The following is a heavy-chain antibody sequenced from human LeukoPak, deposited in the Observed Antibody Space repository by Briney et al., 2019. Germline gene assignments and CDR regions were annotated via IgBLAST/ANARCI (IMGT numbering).Heavy chain of an antibody. CDR2: IYYSGST. Sequence: SETLSLTCTVSGGSISSGDYYWSWIRQPPGKGLEWIGYIYYSGSTYYNPSLKSRVTVSVDTSKNQFSLKLSSVTAADTAVYYCAREHGGTVGYWGQGTLVTVSS. V-gene: IGHV4-30-4*01. J-gene: IGHJ4*02. D-gene: IGHD4-23*01. CDR3: AREHGGTVGY. CDR1: GGSISSGDYY.